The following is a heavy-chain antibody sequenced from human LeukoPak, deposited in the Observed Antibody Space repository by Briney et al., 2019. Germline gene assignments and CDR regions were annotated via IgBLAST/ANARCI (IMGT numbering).Heavy chain of an antibody. J-gene: IGHJ3*02. CDR2: ISSSSSYT. CDR1: GFTFSHYY. V-gene: IGHV3-11*03. CDR3: VRSVTASTTGAI. Sequence: PGRSLRLSCAASGFTFSHYYMSWIRQAPGNGLEWVSYISSSSSYTNYADSVKGRFTISRDNAKNSLYLQMNSLKPEDTAVYYCVRSVTASTTGAIWGQGTMVTVSS. D-gene: IGHD2-21*02.